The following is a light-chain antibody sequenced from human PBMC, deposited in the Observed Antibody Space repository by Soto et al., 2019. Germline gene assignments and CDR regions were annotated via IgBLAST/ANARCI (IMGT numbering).Light chain of an antibody. Sequence: EIVLTQSPGTLSLSPGERATLSCRASQSVSSSYLAWYQQKPGQAPRLLSYGASSRATGIPDRLGDSGSGTDFNLTISRLEPEDFAVYYCQQYGSSPETFGQGTKLEIK. CDR1: QSVSSSY. CDR3: QQYGSSPET. CDR2: GAS. J-gene: IGKJ2*01. V-gene: IGKV3-20*01.